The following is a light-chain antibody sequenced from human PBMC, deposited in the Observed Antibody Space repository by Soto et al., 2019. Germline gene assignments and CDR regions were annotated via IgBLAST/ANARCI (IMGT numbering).Light chain of an antibody. V-gene: IGLV4-69*01. J-gene: IGLJ3*02. CDR1: SGHSSYA. CDR2: LNSDGSH. CDR3: QTWDTGTWV. Sequence: QAVLTQSPSASASLGASVKLTCTLSSGHSSYAIAWHQQQPEKGPRYLMKLNSDGSHTKGDGIPDRFSGSSSGAERYLTISSLQSEDEADYYCQTWDTGTWVFGGGTKLTVL.